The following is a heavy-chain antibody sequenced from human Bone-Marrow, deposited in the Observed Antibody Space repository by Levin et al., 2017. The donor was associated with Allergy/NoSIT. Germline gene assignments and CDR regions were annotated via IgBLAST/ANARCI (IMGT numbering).Heavy chain of an antibody. CDR3: AKSSAYDLDY. D-gene: IGHD5-12*01. V-gene: IGHV3-53*01. CDR1: GFRVSTSY. CDR2: FYSAGNA. J-gene: IGHJ4*02. Sequence: PGESLKISCAASGFRVSTSYMTWVRQAPGKGLEWVSGFYSAGNAHYADSVKGRFTISRDNSKNTIFLQMNRLRVEDTAMYYCAKSSAYDLDYWGQGTLVTVSS.